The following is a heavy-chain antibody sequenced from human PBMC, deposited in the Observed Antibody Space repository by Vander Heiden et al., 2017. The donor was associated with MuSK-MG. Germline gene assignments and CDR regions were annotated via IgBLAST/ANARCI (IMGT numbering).Heavy chain of an antibody. D-gene: IGHD5-18*01. CDR3: ARGRRTWIQLSWFYYYYGMDV. CDR2: MNPNSGNT. J-gene: IGHJ6*02. CDR1: GYTFTSHD. V-gene: IGHV1-8*01. Sequence: QVQLVQSGAEVKKTGASVKVSCKASGYTFTSHDINWVRQATGQGLEWMGWMNPNSGNTGYAQKFQGRVTMTRNTSISTAYMELSSLRSEDTAVYYCARGRRTWIQLSWFYYYYGMDVWGQGTTVTVSS.